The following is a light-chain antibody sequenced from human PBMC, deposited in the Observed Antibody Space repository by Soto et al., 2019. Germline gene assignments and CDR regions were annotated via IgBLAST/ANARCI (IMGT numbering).Light chain of an antibody. CDR3: SSYTTSSTWV. CDR1: SSDVGDYNY. Sequence: QSALTQPASVSGSPGQSITISCTGTSSDVGDYNYVSWYQHHPGKAPKLMIYEVSNRPSGVSNRFSGSKSGNTASLTISGLQAEDEADYYCSSYTTSSTWVFGGGTQLTVL. J-gene: IGLJ3*02. CDR2: EVS. V-gene: IGLV2-14*01.